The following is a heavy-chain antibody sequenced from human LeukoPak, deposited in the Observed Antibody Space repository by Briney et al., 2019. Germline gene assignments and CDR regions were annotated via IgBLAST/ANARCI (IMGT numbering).Heavy chain of an antibody. CDR3: ARGGVCGGSCYSANWFDP. Sequence: SVKVSCKASGGTFSSYAISWVRQAPGQGLEWMGRIIPILGIANYAQKFQGRVTITADKSTSTAYMELSSLRSEDTAVYYCARGGVCGGSCYSANWFDPWGQGTLVTVSS. V-gene: IGHV1-69*04. J-gene: IGHJ5*02. D-gene: IGHD2-15*01. CDR2: IIPILGIA. CDR1: GGTFSSYA.